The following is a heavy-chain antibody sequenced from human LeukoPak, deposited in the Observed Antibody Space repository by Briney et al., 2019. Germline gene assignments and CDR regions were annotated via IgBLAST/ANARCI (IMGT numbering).Heavy chain of an antibody. CDR1: GFTFHDYA. J-gene: IGHJ4*02. Sequence: GRSLRLSCAASGFTFHDYAMHWVRQAPGKGLEWVSGISWNSGSIGYADSVKGRFTISRDNAKNSLYLQMNSLRAEDTALYYCAKDSTHEWLLQGRGYFDYWGQGTLVTVSS. CDR3: AKDSTHEWLLQGRGYFDY. V-gene: IGHV3-9*01. D-gene: IGHD5-12*01. CDR2: ISWNSGSI.